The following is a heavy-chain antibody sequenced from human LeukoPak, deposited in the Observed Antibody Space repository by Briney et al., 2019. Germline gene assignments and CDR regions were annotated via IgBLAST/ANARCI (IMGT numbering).Heavy chain of an antibody. V-gene: IGHV4-31*03. J-gene: IGHJ6*02. CDR1: GDSINSGGYY. D-gene: IGHD3-3*01. CDR2: IYHSGDT. Sequence: SQTLSLTXTXSGDSINSGGYYWTWIRQFPGKGPEWIGYIYHSGDTYYNPSLKSRLVMSVYTSNNQFSLALSSVTAADTALYYCARAGVGRRYFFGLDVWGPGTTVTVSS. CDR3: ARAGVGRRYFFGLDV.